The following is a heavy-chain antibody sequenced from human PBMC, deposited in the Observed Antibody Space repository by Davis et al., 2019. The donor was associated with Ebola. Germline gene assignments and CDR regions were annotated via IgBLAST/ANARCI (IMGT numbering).Heavy chain of an antibody. V-gene: IGHV4-59*01. Sequence: PSETLSLTCTVSGRSLSSYYWSWIRQPPGKGLEWIGYIHYSGSTNYNPSLKSRVTISEDTSKNQFSLKLSSVTAADTAVYYCARGAAAGTGYYFDYWGQGTLVTVSS. J-gene: IGHJ4*02. D-gene: IGHD6-13*01. CDR1: GRSLSSYY. CDR3: ARGAAAGTGYYFDY. CDR2: IHYSGST.